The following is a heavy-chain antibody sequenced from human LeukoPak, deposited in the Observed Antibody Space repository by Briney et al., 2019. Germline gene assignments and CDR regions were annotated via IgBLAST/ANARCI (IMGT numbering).Heavy chain of an antibody. J-gene: IGHJ4*02. D-gene: IGHD6-13*01. Sequence: PSETLSLTCAVSGGSISSSNWWSWVRQPPGKGLEWIGEIFHSGSTNYNPSLKSRVTVSVDKSKNQFSLKLSSVTAADTAVYYCATGIAAAGHLTDWGQGTLVTVSS. CDR2: IFHSGST. CDR3: ATGIAAAGHLTD. V-gene: IGHV4-4*02. CDR1: GGSISSSNW.